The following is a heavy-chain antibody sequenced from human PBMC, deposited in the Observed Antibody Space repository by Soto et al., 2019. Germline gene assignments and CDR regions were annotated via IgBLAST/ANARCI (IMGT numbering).Heavy chain of an antibody. CDR2: ISSSGDST. CDR1: GFTFSSYA. CDR3: ARASRWELLPAYFDY. V-gene: IGHV3-64*01. D-gene: IGHD1-26*01. J-gene: IGHJ4*02. Sequence: EVQLVESGGNLVQPGGSLRLSCAASGFTFSSYAIHWVRQAPGKGLEYVSGISSSGDSTYYANSVKGRFTISRDNSKNTLYLQMGSLRAEDMAVYYCARASRWELLPAYFDYWGQGTRVTVSS.